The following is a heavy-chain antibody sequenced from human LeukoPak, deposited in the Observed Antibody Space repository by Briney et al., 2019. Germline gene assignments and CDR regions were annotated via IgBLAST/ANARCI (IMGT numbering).Heavy chain of an antibody. CDR1: GGSISSTTYY. Sequence: PSETLSLTCTVSGGSISSTTYYWGWIRQPPGKGLEWIGSIYYSGNTYYNPSLRSRVTISVDTSKNQFSLRLSSVTAADTAVYYCARRSGTYHAFDIWGQGTMVTVSS. CDR2: IYYSGNT. J-gene: IGHJ3*02. CDR3: ARRSGTYHAFDI. V-gene: IGHV4-39*01. D-gene: IGHD1-26*01.